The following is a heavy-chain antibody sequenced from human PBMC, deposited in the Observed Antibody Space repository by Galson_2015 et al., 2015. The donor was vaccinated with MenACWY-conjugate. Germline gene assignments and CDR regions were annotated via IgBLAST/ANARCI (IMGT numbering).Heavy chain of an antibody. CDR3: ARHDRTAPARSGAFDI. J-gene: IGHJ3*02. CDR2: IYYSGST. D-gene: IGHD2-2*01. Sequence: SETLSLTCTVSGGSISSSSYYWDWIRQPPGRGLKRIGTIYYSGSTYYNSSLKSRVTISVDTSQNQFSLNLSSVTAADTAMYYCARHDRTAPARSGAFDIWGRGTMVTVSS. V-gene: IGHV4-39*01. CDR1: GGSISSSSYY.